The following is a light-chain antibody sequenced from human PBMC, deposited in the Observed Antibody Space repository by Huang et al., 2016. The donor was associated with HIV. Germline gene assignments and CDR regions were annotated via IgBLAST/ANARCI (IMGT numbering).Light chain of an antibody. CDR2: GAS. CDR3: QQYNNWPRWYT. V-gene: IGKV3-15*01. CDR1: QSVSSN. Sequence: EIGMTQSPATLSVSPGERATLSCRASQSVSSNLAWYQQRPGQAPRLLIYGASTRATGIPARCSGSGSGTEFTLTISSLQSEDVAVYYCQQYNNWPRWYTFGQGTKLEIK. J-gene: IGKJ2*01.